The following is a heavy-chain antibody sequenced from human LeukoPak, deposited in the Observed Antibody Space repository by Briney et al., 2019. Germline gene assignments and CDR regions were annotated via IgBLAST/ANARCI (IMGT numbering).Heavy chain of an antibody. CDR2: INPNSGGT. V-gene: IGHV1-2*02. Sequence: ASVKVSCKASGYTFTGYYMHWVRQAPGQGLEWMGWINPNSGGTNYAQKFQGRVTMTRDTSISTAYMELSSLRSEDTAVYYCARARGSGSYYFDYWGQGTLVTVSS. J-gene: IGHJ4*02. CDR1: GYTFTGYY. CDR3: ARARGSGSYYFDY. D-gene: IGHD3-10*01.